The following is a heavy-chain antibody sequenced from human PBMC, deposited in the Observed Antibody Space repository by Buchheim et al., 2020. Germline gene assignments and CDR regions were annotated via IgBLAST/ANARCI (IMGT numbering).Heavy chain of an antibody. CDR2: ISYDGSNK. CDR1: GFTFSSYG. CDR3: AKDFASSSSYYYGMDV. V-gene: IGHV3-30*18. Sequence: QVQLVESGGGVVQPGRSLRLSCAASGFTFSSYGMHWVRQAPGKGLEWVAVISYDGSNKYYADSVKGRFTIPRDNSKTTLYLQMNSLRAEDTAVYYCAKDFASSSSYYYGMDVWGQGTT. J-gene: IGHJ6*02. D-gene: IGHD6-6*01.